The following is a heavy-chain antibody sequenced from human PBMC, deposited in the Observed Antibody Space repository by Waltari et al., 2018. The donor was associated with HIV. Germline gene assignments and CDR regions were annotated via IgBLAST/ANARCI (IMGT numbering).Heavy chain of an antibody. CDR3: ARMGLMMYAIGAFDI. Sequence: EVQLVEPGGGLVQPGGSLRLSCAASGFTFSLYWMSWVRQAPGKGLEWVANIKQDGSEKHYVDSVKGRFTISRDNAKKSLYLQMNSLRAEDTAVYYCARMGLMMYAIGAFDIWGQGTMVTVSS. J-gene: IGHJ3*02. CDR2: IKQDGSEK. V-gene: IGHV3-7*01. D-gene: IGHD2-8*01. CDR1: GFTFSLYW.